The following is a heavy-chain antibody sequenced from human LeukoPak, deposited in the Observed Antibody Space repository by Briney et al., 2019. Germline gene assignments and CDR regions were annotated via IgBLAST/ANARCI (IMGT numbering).Heavy chain of an antibody. Sequence: SETLSLSCTVSGGSMSSYYWSWIRQPPGKGLEWIGYIYYSGSTNYNPSLKSRVTISVDTSKNQFSLKLSSVTAADTAVYYCARGPTRDDVFDIWGQGTMVTVSS. V-gene: IGHV4-59*01. CDR1: GGSMSSYY. CDR2: IYYSGST. J-gene: IGHJ3*02. CDR3: ARGPTRDDVFDI.